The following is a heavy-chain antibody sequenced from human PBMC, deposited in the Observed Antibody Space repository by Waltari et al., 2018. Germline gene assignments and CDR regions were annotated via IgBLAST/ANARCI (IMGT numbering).Heavy chain of an antibody. CDR3: AKTGGAYCSSTSCYADY. J-gene: IGHJ4*02. CDR2: IRYDGDNK. V-gene: IGHV3-30*02. Sequence: GKGLDWVAFIRYDGDNKYYADSVKGRFTISRDNSKNTLYLQMNSLRAEDTAVYYCAKTGGAYCSSTSCYADYWGQGTLLIVAS. D-gene: IGHD2-2*01.